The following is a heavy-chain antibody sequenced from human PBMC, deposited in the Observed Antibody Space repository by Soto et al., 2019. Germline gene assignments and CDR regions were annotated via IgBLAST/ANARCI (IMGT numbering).Heavy chain of an antibody. J-gene: IGHJ6*02. V-gene: IGHV3-30-3*01. CDR3: ARDRWDFRSGYYDYSYYGMGV. CDR2: ISYDGGKK. Sequence: GGSLRLSCAAFGFTFSIFALHWVRQAPGKGLEWVKVISYDGGKKYYAGSAKCRFTIARDNSQNTLYLQMTSVRLEDTAVYYCARDRWDFRSGYYDYSYYGMGVWGQGTTVTVSS. D-gene: IGHD3-3*01. CDR1: GFTFSIFA.